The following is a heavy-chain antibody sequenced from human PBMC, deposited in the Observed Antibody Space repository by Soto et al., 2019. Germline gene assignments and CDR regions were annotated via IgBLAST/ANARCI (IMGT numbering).Heavy chain of an antibody. Sequence: QVQLQESGPGLVKPSETLSLTCTVSGGSISSYYWSWIRQPPGKGLEWIGYIYYSGSTNYNPSLKSRVTISVDTSKNQFSLKLSSVTAADTAVYYCARVLGYSSSWFDYWGQGTLVTVSS. CDR3: ARVLGYSSSWFDY. D-gene: IGHD6-13*01. J-gene: IGHJ4*02. CDR2: IYYSGST. CDR1: GGSISSYY. V-gene: IGHV4-59*01.